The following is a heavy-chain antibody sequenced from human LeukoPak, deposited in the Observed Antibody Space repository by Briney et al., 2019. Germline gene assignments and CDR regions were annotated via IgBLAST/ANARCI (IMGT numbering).Heavy chain of an antibody. J-gene: IGHJ6*03. CDR1: GGSISSHY. V-gene: IGHV4-59*11. D-gene: IGHD3-9*01. Sequence: SETLSLTCTVSGGSISSHYWSWIRQPPGKGLEWIGYIYYSGSTNYNPSLKSRVTISVDTSKNQFSLKLSSVTAADTAVYYCARFSRYYDILTGYYYYYYMDVWGKGTTVTVSS. CDR2: IYYSGST. CDR3: ARFSRYYDILTGYYYYYYMDV.